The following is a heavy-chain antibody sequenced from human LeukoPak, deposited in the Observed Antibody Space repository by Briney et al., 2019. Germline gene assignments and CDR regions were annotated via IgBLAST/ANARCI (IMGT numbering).Heavy chain of an antibody. Sequence: GGSMRLSCTASGFTVSGNYMNWVRQAPGKGLEWVSVVYTDGNIYYADSVKGRFTISKGNSKNTVDLLMHSVTAEDTALYYCARGRFGDPLNYWGQGTLVTVSS. CDR2: VYTDGNI. V-gene: IGHV3-53*01. D-gene: IGHD3-10*01. CDR1: GFTVSGNY. J-gene: IGHJ4*02. CDR3: ARGRFGDPLNY.